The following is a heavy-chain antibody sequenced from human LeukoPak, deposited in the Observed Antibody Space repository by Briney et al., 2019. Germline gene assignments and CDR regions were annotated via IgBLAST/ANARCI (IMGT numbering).Heavy chain of an antibody. Sequence: SETLSLTCAVYGDSFSGYYWSWIRQPPGKGLEWIGYIYYSGSTNYNPSLKSRVTISVDTSKNQFSLKLSSVTAADTAVYYCARDKVVVVPAATYYYYYGMDVWGQGTTVTVSS. V-gene: IGHV4-59*01. CDR1: GDSFSGYY. CDR3: ARDKVVVVPAATYYYYYGMDV. CDR2: IYYSGST. D-gene: IGHD2-2*01. J-gene: IGHJ6*02.